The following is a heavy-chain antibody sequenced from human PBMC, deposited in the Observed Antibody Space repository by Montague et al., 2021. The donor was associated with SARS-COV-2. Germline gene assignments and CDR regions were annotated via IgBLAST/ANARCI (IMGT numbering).Heavy chain of an antibody. J-gene: IGHJ5*02. CDR1: GGSISSDYYY. D-gene: IGHD6-13*01. Sequence: TLSLTCTASGGSISSDYYYWSWIRQHPGKGLEWIGYIYYSGSTYYNPSLKSRVTISVDTSKNQFSLKLNSVTAADTAVYYCAKIREQLVRRWFDPWGQGTLVTVSS. CDR2: IYYSGST. CDR3: AKIREQLVRRWFDP. V-gene: IGHV4-31*03.